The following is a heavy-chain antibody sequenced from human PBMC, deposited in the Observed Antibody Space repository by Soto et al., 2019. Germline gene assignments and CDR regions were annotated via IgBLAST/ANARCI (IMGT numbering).Heavy chain of an antibody. V-gene: IGHV1-46*01. Sequence: QVQLVQSGAEVKKPGASVKVSCKASGYTFTSYHMHCVRQAPGQGLEWMGVINPRAGSTAYAQTFQGRLTLTRVTSTSTVYMERSNLTSEDTAVYYCAKGSYGDIASWGQGTLVRVST. CDR3: AKGSYGDIAS. CDR2: INPRAGST. CDR1: GYTFTSYH. D-gene: IGHD4-17*01. J-gene: IGHJ4*02.